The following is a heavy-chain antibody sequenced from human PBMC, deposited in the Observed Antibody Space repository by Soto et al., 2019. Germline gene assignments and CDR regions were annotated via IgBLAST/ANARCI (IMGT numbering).Heavy chain of an antibody. V-gene: IGHV1-8*01. D-gene: IGHD3-3*01. J-gene: IGHJ6*03. CDR3: ARLTYYDFWSGPGANYYYYMDV. Sequence: VASVKVSCKASGYTFTSYDINWVRQATGQGLEWMGWMNPNSGNTGYAQKFQGRVTMTRNTSISTAYMELSSLRSEDTAVYYCARLTYYDFWSGPGANYYYYMDVWGKGTTVTVSS. CDR2: MNPNSGNT. CDR1: GYTFTSYD.